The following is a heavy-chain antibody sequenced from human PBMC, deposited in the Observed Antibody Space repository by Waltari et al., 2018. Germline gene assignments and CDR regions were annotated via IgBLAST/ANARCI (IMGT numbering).Heavy chain of an antibody. J-gene: IGHJ4*02. CDR1: GFTFSSYA. D-gene: IGHD1-20*01. Sequence: EVQLLESGGGLVQPGGSLRLSCAAYGFTFSSYAMRWVRQAPGKGLEWVSVIYSGGSSTYYADSVKGRFTISRDNSKNTLYLQMNSLRAEDTAVYYCAKAGITGNQDYWGQGTLVTVSS. CDR3: AKAGITGNQDY. CDR2: IYSGGSST. V-gene: IGHV3-23*03.